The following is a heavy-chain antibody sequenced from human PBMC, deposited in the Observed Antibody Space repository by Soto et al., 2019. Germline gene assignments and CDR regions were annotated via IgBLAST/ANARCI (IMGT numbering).Heavy chain of an antibody. V-gene: IGHV3-73*02. D-gene: IGHD4-17*01. Sequence: EVQLVASGGGLVQPGGSLKLSCATSGFTFSGSAMHWVRQASGKGLEWIGRIRSKANNYATAYAASVKGRFTISRDDSENTAYLQMNSLKTEDTAIYYCTKQIYGGNSWGQGTLVTVSS. J-gene: IGHJ4*02. CDR1: GFTFSGSA. CDR3: TKQIYGGNS. CDR2: IRSKANNYAT.